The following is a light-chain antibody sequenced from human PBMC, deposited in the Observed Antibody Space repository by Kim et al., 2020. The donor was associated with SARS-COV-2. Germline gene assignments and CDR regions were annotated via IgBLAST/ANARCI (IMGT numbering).Light chain of an antibody. V-gene: IGLV3-1*01. CDR3: QAWDSSTATVV. J-gene: IGLJ2*01. CDR2: QYS. CDR1: KLGDKY. Sequence: PGQTASITCSGDKLGDKYACWYQQKPGQSPVLVIYQYSKRPSGIPERFSGSNSGNTATLTISGTQAMDEADYYCQAWDSSTATVVFGGGTQLTVL.